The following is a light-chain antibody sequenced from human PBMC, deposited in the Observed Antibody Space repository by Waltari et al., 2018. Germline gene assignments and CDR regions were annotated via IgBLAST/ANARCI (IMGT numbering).Light chain of an antibody. J-gene: IGLJ2*01. CDR3: HSRDASGVGGS. Sequence: SSELTQDPTVSVAMGQTVRITCQGDSLRSYYASWYQQRPGQDPILVFSGNNNRPSGVPDRFSGSSSDNTAVLTITGAQAEDEASYYCHSRDASGVGGSFGGGTKLTVL. CDR1: SLRSYY. V-gene: IGLV3-19*01. CDR2: GNN.